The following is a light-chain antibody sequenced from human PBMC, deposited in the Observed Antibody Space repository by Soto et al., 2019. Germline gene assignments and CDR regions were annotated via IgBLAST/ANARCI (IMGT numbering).Light chain of an antibody. CDR1: SSDIGGYDY. J-gene: IGLJ3*02. CDR3: SSYAGSNNLV. Sequence: QSALTQPPSASGSPALSVTISCTGTSSDIGGYDYVSWYQQHPGKAPKHIIYEVSKPPSGVPDRFSGSKSGNTASLTVSGLQAEDEADYYCSSYAGSNNLVFAGGTKVTVL. CDR2: EVS. V-gene: IGLV2-8*01.